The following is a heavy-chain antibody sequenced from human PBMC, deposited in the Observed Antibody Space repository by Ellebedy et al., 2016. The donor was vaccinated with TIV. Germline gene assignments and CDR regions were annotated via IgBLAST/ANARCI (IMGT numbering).Heavy chain of an antibody. CDR3: SRAIYAASYL. CDR2: INEDGTKK. D-gene: IGHD5/OR15-5a*01. V-gene: IGHV3-7*01. CDR1: GFTLNNYW. Sequence: GESLKISCTASGFTLNNYWMTWVRQAPGKGLEWVANINEDGTKKHYVDSVRGRFTISRDIAGNSLYLQMSSLGAEDTAVYYCSRAIYAASYLWGRGTLVTVSS. J-gene: IGHJ2*01.